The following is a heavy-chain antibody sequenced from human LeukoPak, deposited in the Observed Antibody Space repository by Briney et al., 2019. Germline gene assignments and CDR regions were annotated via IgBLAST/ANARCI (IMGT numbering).Heavy chain of an antibody. V-gene: IGHV3-23*01. CDR1: GFTFSSYA. CDR2: ISGSGGST. CDR3: AKAAYYCSSTSCYYFDY. J-gene: IGHJ4*02. Sequence: GGSMRLSCAASGFTFSSYAMSWVRQAPGKGLEWVSAISGSGGSTYYADSVKGRFTISRDNSKNTLYLQMNSLRAEDTAVYYCAKAAYYCSSTSCYYFDYWGQGTLVTVSS. D-gene: IGHD2-2*01.